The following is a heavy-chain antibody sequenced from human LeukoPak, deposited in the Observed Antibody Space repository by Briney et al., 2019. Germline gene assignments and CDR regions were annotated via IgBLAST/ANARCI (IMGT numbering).Heavy chain of an antibody. J-gene: IGHJ5*01. V-gene: IGHV1-2*02. CDR3: ARARRITMIVVANNWFDS. CDR2: INPNSGGT. CDR1: GYTFTGYY. Sequence: ASVKVSCKASGYTFTGYYMHWVRQAPGQGLEWMGWINPNSGGTNYAQKFQGRVTMTRDTSISTAYMELSRLRSDDTAVYYCARARRITMIVVANNWFDSWGQGTLVTVSS. D-gene: IGHD3-22*01.